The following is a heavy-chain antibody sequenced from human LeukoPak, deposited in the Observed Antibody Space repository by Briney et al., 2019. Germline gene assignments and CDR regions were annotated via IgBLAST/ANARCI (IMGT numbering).Heavy chain of an antibody. CDR1: GYNFISYW. J-gene: IGHJ4*02. D-gene: IGHD3-22*01. CDR3: ARQFGYFDSSGLFDY. CDR2: IYPADSDT. V-gene: IGHV5-51*01. Sequence: GESLKISCKGSGYNFISYWIGWVRQMPGKGLEWMGIIYPADSDTTYSPSFQGQVTISADKSISTAYLQCSSLKASDTAIYHCARQFGYFDSSGLFDYWGQGTLVTVSS.